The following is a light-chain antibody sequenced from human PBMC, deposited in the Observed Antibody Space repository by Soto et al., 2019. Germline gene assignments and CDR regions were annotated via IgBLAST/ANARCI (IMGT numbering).Light chain of an antibody. CDR2: DAS. CDR1: QSLSIY. CDR3: QQRSNWPPA. Sequence: EIVLTQSPATLSLSPGERATLSCRASQSLSIYLAWYQHKPGQAPRLLIYDASDRAPGVPARFSGSGSGTDFTLTISSLEPEDFAVYYCQQRSNWPPAFGQGTKVDIK. J-gene: IGKJ1*01. V-gene: IGKV3-11*01.